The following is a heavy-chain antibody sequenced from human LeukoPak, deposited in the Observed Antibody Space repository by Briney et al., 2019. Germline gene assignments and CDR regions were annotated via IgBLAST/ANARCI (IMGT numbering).Heavy chain of an antibody. CDR1: GFTFSSYA. CDR3: AKDLGYCTNGVCYTEYYFDY. J-gene: IGHJ4*02. Sequence: SGGSLRLSCAASGFTFSSYAISWVRQAPGKGPEWVSAISGSGGSTYYADSVKGRFTISRDNSKNTLYLQMNSLRAEDTAVYYCAKDLGYCTNGVCYTEYYFDYWGQGTLVTVSS. CDR2: ISGSGGST. V-gene: IGHV3-23*01. D-gene: IGHD2-8*01.